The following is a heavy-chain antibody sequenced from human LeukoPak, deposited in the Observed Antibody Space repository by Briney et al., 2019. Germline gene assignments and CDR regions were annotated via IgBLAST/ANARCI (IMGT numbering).Heavy chain of an antibody. Sequence: PSETLSLTCTVSGGSISSGSYYWGWIRQPAGKGLEWIGRIYSSGSTNYNPSLKSRVTISVDTSKNQFSLKLSSVTAADTAVYYCARDGGTYYRNYGMDVWGQGTTVTVSS. D-gene: IGHD1-26*01. V-gene: IGHV4-61*02. J-gene: IGHJ6*02. CDR3: ARDGGTYYRNYGMDV. CDR2: IYSSGST. CDR1: GGSISSGSYY.